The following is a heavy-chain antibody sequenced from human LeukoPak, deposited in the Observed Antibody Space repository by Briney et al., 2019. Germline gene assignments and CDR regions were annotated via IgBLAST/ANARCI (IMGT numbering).Heavy chain of an antibody. CDR3: AREGTYYDILTGYPLAGVRSYYFDY. J-gene: IGHJ4*02. Sequence: ASVKVSCKASGYAFTNYGISWVRQAPGQGLEWMGWISAYNGNTNYAQKLQGRVTMTTDTSTSTAYMELRSLRSDDTAVYYCAREGTYYDILTGYPLAGVRSYYFDYWGQGTLVTVSS. CDR1: GYAFTNYG. D-gene: IGHD3-9*01. V-gene: IGHV1-18*04. CDR2: ISAYNGNT.